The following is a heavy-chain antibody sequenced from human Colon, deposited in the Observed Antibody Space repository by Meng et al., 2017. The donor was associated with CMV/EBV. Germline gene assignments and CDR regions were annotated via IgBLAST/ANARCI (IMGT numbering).Heavy chain of an antibody. CDR3: ATSSAVSPGGAYDV. CDR1: GYMLTNYW. V-gene: IGHV5-51*01. Sequence: GESLKISCQASGYMLTNYWIVWVRQMPGKGLEWMGITYPTDSRIIYSPSFRGQVTMSVGKSINTAYLQWSSLKASDTAIYYCATSSAVSPGGAYDVWGRGTVVTVSS. CDR2: TYPTDSRI. J-gene: IGHJ3*01. D-gene: IGHD1-14*01.